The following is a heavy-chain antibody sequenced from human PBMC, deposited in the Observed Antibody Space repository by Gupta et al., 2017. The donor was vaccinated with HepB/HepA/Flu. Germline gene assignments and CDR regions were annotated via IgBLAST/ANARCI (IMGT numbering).Heavy chain of an antibody. V-gene: IGHV3-21*01. CDR1: GFTFNSYS. CDR3: TRDGPNNSGFN. Sequence: EVQLVESGGGLVKPGGSLRVSCAASGFTFNSYSMTWVRQTPGKGLEWVSLISRISTYKHYADSVKDRFTISRDNAKNSLYLQMNSLRVEDTAVYYCTRDGPNNSGFNWGQGTLVTVSS. J-gene: IGHJ4*02. CDR2: ISRISTYK. D-gene: IGHD3-10*01.